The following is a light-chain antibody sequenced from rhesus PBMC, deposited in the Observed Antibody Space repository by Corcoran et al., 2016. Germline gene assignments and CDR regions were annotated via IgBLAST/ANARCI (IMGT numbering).Light chain of an antibody. J-gene: IGKJ2*01. CDR3: RHGNGTPYS. Sequence: DIQMTQSPSSLSASVGDRVTINCRASENVYNHLNWYQQKPGKAPKLLINKASTLQSGVPSRFSGRGAGTDYTFTISSLQPEDLATYYCRHGNGTPYSFGRGTKVEIK. V-gene: IGKV1-74*01. CDR2: KAS. CDR1: ENVYNH.